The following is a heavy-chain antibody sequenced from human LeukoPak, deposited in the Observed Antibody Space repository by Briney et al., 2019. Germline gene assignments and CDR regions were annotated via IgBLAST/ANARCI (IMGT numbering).Heavy chain of an antibody. CDR3: ARDSSRGLRYFDSFDY. Sequence: GGSLRLSCAASGFTFSSYSMNWVRQAPGKGLEWVSSISSSSSHIYYADSVKGRFTISRDNAKNSLYLQMNSLRAEDTAVYYCARDSSRGLRYFDSFDYWGQGTLVTVSS. V-gene: IGHV3-21*01. CDR1: GFTFSSYS. D-gene: IGHD3-9*01. CDR2: ISSSSSHI. J-gene: IGHJ4*02.